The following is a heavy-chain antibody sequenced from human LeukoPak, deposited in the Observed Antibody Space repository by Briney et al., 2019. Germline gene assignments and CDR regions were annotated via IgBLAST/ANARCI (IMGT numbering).Heavy chain of an antibody. D-gene: IGHD1-20*01. CDR3: ARVSIGYNWNYFDY. CDR2: IWYDGSNK. J-gene: IGHJ4*02. Sequence: PGGSLRLSCAASGFTLTSYGMHWVRQAPGKGLEWVAVIWYDGSNKYYADFVKGRFTISRDNSKNTLYLQMNSLRAEDTAVYYCARVSIGYNWNYFDYWGQGTLVTVSS. V-gene: IGHV3-33*01. CDR1: GFTLTSYG.